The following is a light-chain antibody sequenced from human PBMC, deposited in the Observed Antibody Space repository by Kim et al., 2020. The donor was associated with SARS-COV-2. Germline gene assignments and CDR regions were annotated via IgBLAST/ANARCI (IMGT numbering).Light chain of an antibody. CDR2: GNS. V-gene: IGLV1-40*01. Sequence: QRVTISCTGRRSNIGAGYAVHWYQQLPGTAPKLLIYGNSNRPSGVPDRFSGSKSGTSASLAITGLQAEDEADYYCQSYDSSLSGSVFGGGTQLTVL. CDR3: QSYDSSLSGSV. J-gene: IGLJ2*01. CDR1: RSNIGAGYA.